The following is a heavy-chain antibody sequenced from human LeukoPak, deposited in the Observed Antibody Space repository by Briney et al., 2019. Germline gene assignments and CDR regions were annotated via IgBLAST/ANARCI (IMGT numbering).Heavy chain of an antibody. Sequence: GGSLRLSCAASGFGFGSYNMYWVRQAPGKGLEWVTLISFDGNDKKYADSVKGRVTVSRDNSRNTRFPQMNSLRPEDTAVYYCARVYGSEIDYWGQGTLVTVSS. V-gene: IGHV3-30*03. CDR3: ARVYGSEIDY. D-gene: IGHD3-10*01. CDR2: ISFDGNDK. CDR1: GFGFGSYN. J-gene: IGHJ4*02.